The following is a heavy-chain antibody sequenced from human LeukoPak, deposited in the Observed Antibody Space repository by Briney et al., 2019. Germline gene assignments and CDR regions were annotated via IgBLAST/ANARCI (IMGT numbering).Heavy chain of an antibody. CDR1: GFTFSSYA. CDR2: LSSSGSNT. Sequence: GGSLRLSCAASGFTFSSYAMGWVRQAPGKGLEWVSVLSSSGSNTYYADSVKGRFTISRDNPKNTLYLQMNSLRAEDTAVYYCAKDLKQWLVLYYFDYWGQGTLVTVSS. J-gene: IGHJ4*02. D-gene: IGHD6-19*01. CDR3: AKDLKQWLVLYYFDY. V-gene: IGHV3-23*01.